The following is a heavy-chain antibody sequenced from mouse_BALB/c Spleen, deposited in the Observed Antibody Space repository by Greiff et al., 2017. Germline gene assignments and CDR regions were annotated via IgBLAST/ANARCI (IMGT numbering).Heavy chain of an antibody. D-gene: IGHD2-14*01. V-gene: IGHV2-9*02. CDR1: GFSLTSYG. CDR3: ARADYRYLYWYFDV. Sequence: QVQLKESGPGLVAPSQSLSITCTVSGFSLTSYGVHWVRQPPGKGLEWLGVIWAGGSTNYNSALMSRLSISKDNSKSQVFLKMNSLQTDDTAMYYCARADYRYLYWYFDVWGAGTTVTVSS. CDR2: IWAGGST. J-gene: IGHJ1*01.